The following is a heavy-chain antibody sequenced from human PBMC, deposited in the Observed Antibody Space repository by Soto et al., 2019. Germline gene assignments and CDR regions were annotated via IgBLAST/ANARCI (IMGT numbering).Heavy chain of an antibody. CDR3: SKDGITIFGVVTSACNWFDP. Sequence: EVQLLATGGGLVQPGGSLRLSCAASGFTFSSYALSWVRQAPGKGLEWVSAFSGSGGSTYDADSVKGRFTISRDKSKNTLYLQMNSLRAEDTAVYYCSKDGITIFGVVTSACNWFDPWGQGTLVTVSS. J-gene: IGHJ5*02. CDR1: GFTFSSYA. CDR2: FSGSGGST. D-gene: IGHD3-3*01. V-gene: IGHV3-23*01.